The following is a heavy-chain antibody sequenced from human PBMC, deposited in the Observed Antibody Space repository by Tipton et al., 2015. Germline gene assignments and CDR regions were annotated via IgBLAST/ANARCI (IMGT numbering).Heavy chain of an antibody. CDR2: ILHRGTT. V-gene: IGHV4-39*01. CDR1: GASISSPNSF. J-gene: IGHJ5*02. CDR3: ARHVFIQGSWYQWFDP. Sequence: GSLRLTCTVSGASISSPNSFWGWIRQSPGKGLEWIGSILHRGTTYYNPSLRSRVSLSIDTSSNQFSLSLTSVTAADTALYYCARHVFIQGSWYQWFDPWGQGTLVTVS. D-gene: IGHD6-13*01.